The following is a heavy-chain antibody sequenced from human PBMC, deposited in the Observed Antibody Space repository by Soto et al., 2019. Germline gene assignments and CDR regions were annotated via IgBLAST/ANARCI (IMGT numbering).Heavy chain of an antibody. J-gene: IGHJ6*02. CDR1: GFTFSSYA. V-gene: IGHV3-23*01. D-gene: IGHD6-6*01. CDR2: ISGSGGSP. CDR3: AKAEGGIGAARPVFRYYYYYGMDV. Sequence: EVQLLESGGGLVQPGGSLRLSCAASGFTFSSYAMSWVRQAPGKGLEWVSAISGSGGSPYYADSVKGRFTISRDNSKNTLYLQMNSLRAEDTAVYYCAKAEGGIGAARPVFRYYYYYGMDVWGQGTTVTVSS.